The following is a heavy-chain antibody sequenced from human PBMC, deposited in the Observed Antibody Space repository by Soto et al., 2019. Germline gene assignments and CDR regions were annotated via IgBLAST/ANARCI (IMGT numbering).Heavy chain of an antibody. D-gene: IGHD6-13*01. Sequence: GGSLRLSCAASGFTFSSYAMNWVRQPPGKGLEWVSTISGSGGGAYYADSVKGRFTIPRDNSKNTLYLQMNSLRAEDTAIYYCAKEGASSWYFFDYWGQGTLVTVSS. CDR1: GFTFSSYA. J-gene: IGHJ4*02. CDR3: AKEGASSWYFFDY. CDR2: ISGSGGGA. V-gene: IGHV3-23*01.